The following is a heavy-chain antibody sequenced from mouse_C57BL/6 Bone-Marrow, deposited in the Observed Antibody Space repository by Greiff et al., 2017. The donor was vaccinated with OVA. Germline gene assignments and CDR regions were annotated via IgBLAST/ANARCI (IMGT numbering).Heavy chain of an antibody. J-gene: IGHJ4*01. CDR3: YYGSSLYAMDY. V-gene: IGHV1-81*01. Sequence: QVQLQQPGAELARPGASVKLSCKASGYTFTSYGISWVKQRTGQGLEWIGEIYPRSGNTYYNEKFKGKATLTADKSSSTAYMELRSLTSEDSAVYFCYYGSSLYAMDYWGQGTSVTVSS. D-gene: IGHD1-1*01. CDR1: GYTFTSYG. CDR2: IYPRSGNT.